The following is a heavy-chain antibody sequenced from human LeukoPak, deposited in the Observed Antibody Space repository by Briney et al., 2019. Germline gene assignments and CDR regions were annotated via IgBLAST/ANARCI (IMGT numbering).Heavy chain of an antibody. J-gene: IGHJ4*02. CDR2: ISSSGSTI. Sequence: PGGXLRLSCAASAFTFSSYEMNWVRQAPGKGLEWVSYISSSGSTIYYADSVKGRFTISRDKAKNSLYLQMNSLRVKDTAVYYCAREVNSYDNSWGQGTLVTVSS. CDR1: AFTFSSYE. CDR3: AREVNSYDNS. D-gene: IGHD5-18*01. V-gene: IGHV3-48*03.